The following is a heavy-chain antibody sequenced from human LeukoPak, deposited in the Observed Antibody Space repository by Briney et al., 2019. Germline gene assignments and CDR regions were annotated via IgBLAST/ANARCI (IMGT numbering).Heavy chain of an antibody. CDR2: IYYSGST. Sequence: SETLSLTCAVSGGSISSNSYYWGWIRQPPGKGLEWIGSIYYSGSTYYNPSLKSRVTISVDTSKNQFSLKLSSVTAADTAVYYCARGNRGDYVWGSYRPTPLSLDYWGQGTLVTVSS. J-gene: IGHJ4*02. CDR3: ARGNRGDYVWGSYRPTPLSLDY. CDR1: GGSISSNSYY. D-gene: IGHD3-16*02. V-gene: IGHV4-39*07.